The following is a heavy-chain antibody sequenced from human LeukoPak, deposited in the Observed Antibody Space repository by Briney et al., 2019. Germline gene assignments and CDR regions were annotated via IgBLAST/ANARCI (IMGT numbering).Heavy chain of an antibody. CDR2: VFYNGST. D-gene: IGHD1-20*01. J-gene: IGHJ4*02. CDR3: ARAGISATLFDY. V-gene: IGHV4-61*01. Sequence: SETLSLTCTVSGGSINSDTYYWSWIRQPPGKGLEWIGYVFYNGSTKYNPSLKSRVTISVDTPNNQFSLKLSSVAAADTAMYHCARAGISATLFDYWGQGSLVTVSS. CDR1: GGSINSDTYY.